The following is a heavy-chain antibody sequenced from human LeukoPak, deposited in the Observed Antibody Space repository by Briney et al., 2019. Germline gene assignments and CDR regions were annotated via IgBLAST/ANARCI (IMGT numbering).Heavy chain of an antibody. CDR1: GFTFSSYA. Sequence: SGGSLRLSCAASGFTFSSYAMSWVRQAPGKGLEWVSAISGSGGSTYYADSVKGRFTFSRDNSKNTLYLQMNSLRAEDTAVYYCAKEGLGYCSSTSCLIDYWGQGTLVTVSS. CDR3: AKEGLGYCSSTSCLIDY. J-gene: IGHJ4*02. D-gene: IGHD2-2*01. V-gene: IGHV3-23*01. CDR2: ISGSGGST.